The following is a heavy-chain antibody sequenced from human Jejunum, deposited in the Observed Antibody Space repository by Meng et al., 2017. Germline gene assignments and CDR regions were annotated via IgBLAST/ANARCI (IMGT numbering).Heavy chain of an antibody. D-gene: IGHD1-26*01. CDR2: TSS. V-gene: IGHV4-61*08. CDR3: ARDHMGSLDY. CDR1: GGSVPRAGYE. Sequence: QVQLLDSGPGQLGASETLSLSCAVCGGSVPRAGYEWVWLRQTAGKGLDWIGYTSSNYTPSHKSRVTIALATSRNQFSLSLSYVTAADTTVYYCARDHMGSLDYWGQGILVTVSS. J-gene: IGHJ4*02.